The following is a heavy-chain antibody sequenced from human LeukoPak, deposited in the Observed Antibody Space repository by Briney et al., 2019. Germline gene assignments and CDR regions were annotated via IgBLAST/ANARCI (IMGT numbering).Heavy chain of an antibody. CDR3: GRDGGILTGYYNDRSENWFDP. V-gene: IGHV4-34*01. J-gene: IGHJ5*02. CDR2: INHRATN. CDR1: DGSFSGYY. D-gene: IGHD3-9*01. Sequence: SETLSLTCAVYDGSFSGYYWSWIRQPPGKGLEWIGEINHRATNNYNQSLKSRITISGDTSKNQFSLKLSSVTAADTAVLYCGRDGGILTGYYNDRSENWFDPWVQGTLVSVCS.